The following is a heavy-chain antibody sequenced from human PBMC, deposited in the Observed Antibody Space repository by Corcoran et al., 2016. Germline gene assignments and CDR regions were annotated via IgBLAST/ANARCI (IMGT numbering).Heavy chain of an antibody. CDR1: GLTFSNAW. Sequence: EVQLVESGGGLVKPGGSLRLSCAAYGLTFSNAWMSWVRQAPGTWLEWVGRIKSKTDGGTTDYAAPVKGRFTISRDDSKNTLYLQMNSLKSGDTAVYYCTSDIPDGPPLDYGEYVLSRGDYYGMDVWGQGTTVTVSS. J-gene: IGHJ6*02. CDR2: IKSKTDGGTT. CDR3: TSDIPDGPPLDYGEYVLSRGDYYGMDV. V-gene: IGHV3-15*01. D-gene: IGHD4-17*01.